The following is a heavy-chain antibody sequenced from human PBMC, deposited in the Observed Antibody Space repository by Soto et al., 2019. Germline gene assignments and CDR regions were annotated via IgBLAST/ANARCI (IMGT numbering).Heavy chain of an antibody. CDR2: INPTLDST. D-gene: IGHD6-25*01. CDR3: ATMKRARLDS. CDR1: GIMSSGYG. V-gene: IGHV1-69*06. J-gene: IGHJ4*02. Sequence: QEQVVQSGPAMKEPGSSVKVSCRASGIMSSGYGFSWVRQAPGRGLQWVGVINPTLDSTHSAQNLQGRVSITVDKSTDTAYLEVTSLRLEDTAIYFCATMKRARLDSWGRGTVVTVSS.